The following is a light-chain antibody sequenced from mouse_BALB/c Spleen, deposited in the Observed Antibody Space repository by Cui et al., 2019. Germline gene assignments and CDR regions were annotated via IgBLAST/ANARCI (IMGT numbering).Light chain of an antibody. V-gene: IGKV19-93*01. CDR2: NTS. Sequence: DIQFTQSPSSQPASLGGKVTITCKASQSINEYIACYQHKRGKAHRLLIHNTSTVQPGNPSRFSGSGSGRDYSFNITNLEPEDVATYYYLKYDNLRTFGGGTKLEIK. J-gene: IGKJ1*01. CDR1: QSINEY. CDR3: LKYDNLRT.